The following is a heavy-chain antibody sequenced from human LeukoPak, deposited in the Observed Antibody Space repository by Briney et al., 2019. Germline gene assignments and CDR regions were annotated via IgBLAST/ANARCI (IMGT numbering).Heavy chain of an antibody. D-gene: IGHD3-22*01. CDR3: AKEFDSSGYFDY. V-gene: IGHV3-23*01. CDR2: ISGSGDST. J-gene: IGHJ4*02. CDR1: GFTFRSYA. Sequence: PGGSLRLSCAASGFTFRSYAMSWVRQAQGNGLEWVSAISGSGDSTYYPDSVKGRYTISRDNSKNTLYLQMNSLRAEDTAVYYCAKEFDSSGYFDYWGQGTLVTVSS.